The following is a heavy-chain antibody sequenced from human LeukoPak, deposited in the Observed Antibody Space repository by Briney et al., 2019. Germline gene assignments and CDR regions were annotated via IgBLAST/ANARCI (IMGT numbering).Heavy chain of an antibody. J-gene: IGHJ4*02. CDR1: GYTFTSYD. CDR2: MNPNSGNP. Sequence: ASVKVSCKASGYTFTSYDINWVRQATGQGREWMGCMNPNSGNPAYAQKFQGKVTITRSTSISPAYMELCSLRSEDTAVYYCARGLRLARAYYFDYWGQGTLVTVSS. CDR3: ARGLRLARAYYFDY. D-gene: IGHD6-19*01. V-gene: IGHV1-8*03.